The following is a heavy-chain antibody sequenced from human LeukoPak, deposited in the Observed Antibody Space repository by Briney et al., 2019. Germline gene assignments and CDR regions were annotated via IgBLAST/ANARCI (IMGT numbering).Heavy chain of an antibody. V-gene: IGHV1-69*13. CDR2: IIPIFGTA. Sequence: WASVKVSCKASGGTFSSYAISWVRQAPGQGLEWMGGIIPIFGTANYAQKFQGRVTITADESTSTAYMELSSLRSEDTAMYYCARVTRYCSGGSCYYYYYGMDVWGQGTTVTVSS. J-gene: IGHJ6*02. CDR3: ARVTRYCSGGSCYYYYYGMDV. CDR1: GGTFSSYA. D-gene: IGHD2-15*01.